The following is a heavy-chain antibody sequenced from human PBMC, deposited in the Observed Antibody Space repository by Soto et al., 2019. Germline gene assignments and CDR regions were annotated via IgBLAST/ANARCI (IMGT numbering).Heavy chain of an antibody. Sequence: QVQLQESGPGLVKPSQTLSLTCTVSGGSISSGGYYWSWIRQHPGKGLEWIGYIYYSGSPYYNPSLKSRVXXSXDXXKNQFSLKLSSVTAADTAVYYCARGPDSSHWYFDLWGRGTLVTVSS. CDR2: IYYSGSP. CDR3: ARGPDSSHWYFDL. J-gene: IGHJ2*01. CDR1: GGSISSGGYY. D-gene: IGHD2-21*01. V-gene: IGHV4-31*03.